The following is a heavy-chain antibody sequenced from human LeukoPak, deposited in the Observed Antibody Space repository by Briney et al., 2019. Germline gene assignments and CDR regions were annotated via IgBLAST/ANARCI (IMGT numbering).Heavy chain of an antibody. CDR1: GGTFSRHT. D-gene: IGHD3-22*01. CDR3: ARESLYYDSSGRGNYYFDY. Sequence: GASVKVSCKASGGTFSRHTISWVRQAPGQGLEWMGWISAYNGNTNYAQKLQGRVTMTTDTSTSTAYMELRSLRSDDTAVYYCARESLYYDSSGRGNYYFDYWGQGTLVTVSS. V-gene: IGHV1-18*01. CDR2: ISAYNGNT. J-gene: IGHJ4*02.